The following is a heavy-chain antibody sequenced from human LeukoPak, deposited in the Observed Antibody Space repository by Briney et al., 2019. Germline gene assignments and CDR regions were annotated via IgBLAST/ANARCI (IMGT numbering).Heavy chain of an antibody. J-gene: IGHJ3*02. CDR2: ISSSRSTI. Sequence: GGSLRLSCAASGYTFSSYEMNWVRQAPGKGLEWVSYISSSRSTIYYADSVKGRFTISRDNAKNSLYLQMNSLRAEDTAVYYCARDCSGGSCYSPAPGAFDIWGQGTMVTVSS. V-gene: IGHV3-48*03. D-gene: IGHD2-15*01. CDR1: GYTFSSYE. CDR3: ARDCSGGSCYSPAPGAFDI.